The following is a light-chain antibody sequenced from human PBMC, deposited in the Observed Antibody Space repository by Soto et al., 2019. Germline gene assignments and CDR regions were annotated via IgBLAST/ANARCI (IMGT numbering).Light chain of an antibody. V-gene: IGKV3-20*01. CDR1: QSVGSY. J-gene: IGKJ2*01. Sequence: EIVLTQSPGTLSLSPGERATLPCRASQSVGSYLAWYQQRPGQAPRLLISGASTRATGIPDRFSGSGSGTDFTLTISRLEPVDFAVYYCQQYGSSPYTFGQGTNLEIK. CDR3: QQYGSSPYT. CDR2: GAS.